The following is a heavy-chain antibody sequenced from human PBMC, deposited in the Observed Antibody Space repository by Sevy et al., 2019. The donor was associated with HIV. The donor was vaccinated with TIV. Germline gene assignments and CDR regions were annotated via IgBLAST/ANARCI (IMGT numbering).Heavy chain of an antibody. Sequence: ASVRVSCKTSGSTIIGHYIHWIRRAPGHGLEWMGRINVNSGNTTYAQKFKGRVTVTRDTSISTTYMELRKKRSDETAMYYCARSVYDSSGHDTYYCDSWGQRTLITVAS. D-gene: IGHD3-22*01. J-gene: IGHJ4*02. CDR2: INVNSGNT. CDR3: ARSVYDSSGHDTYYCDS. V-gene: IGHV1-2*06. CDR1: GSTIIGHY.